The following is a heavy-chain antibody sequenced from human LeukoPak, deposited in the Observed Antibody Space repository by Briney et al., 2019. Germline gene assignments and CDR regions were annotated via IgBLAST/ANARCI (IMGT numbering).Heavy chain of an antibody. CDR3: ARSPRYQYCSGGSCYSHYLDY. V-gene: IGHV4-34*01. CDR2: IDHTGST. D-gene: IGHD2-15*01. Sequence: PSETLSLTCAVHGESFSGYYWNGIRQPPGKGLEWIGEIDHTGSTNYISSLKSRMTISVDTSKNQFSLKLTSVTAADTAVYYCARSPRYQYCSGGSCYSHYLDYWGQGTLVTVSS. J-gene: IGHJ4*02. CDR1: GESFSGYY.